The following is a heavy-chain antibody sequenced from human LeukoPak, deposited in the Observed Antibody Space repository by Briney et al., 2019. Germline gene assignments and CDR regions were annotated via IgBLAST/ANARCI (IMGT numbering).Heavy chain of an antibody. CDR1: GGSISISYC. J-gene: IGHJ5*02. D-gene: IGHD3-10*01. V-gene: IGHV4-4*02. CDR2: ICHSGSS. CDR3: VLDDMVTGKYDP. Sequence: SETPSLTCAVSGGSISISYCWSWVRQPPGKGLEWIGEICHSGSSNYNTHLNIGLTISLDTPKTELPLNLSSVTAADTAVYYCVLDDMVTGKYDPWGQGTLVPVTS.